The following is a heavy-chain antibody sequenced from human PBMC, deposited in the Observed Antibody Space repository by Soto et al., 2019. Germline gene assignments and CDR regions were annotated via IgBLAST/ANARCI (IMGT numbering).Heavy chain of an antibody. CDR1: GGSISSYY. V-gene: IGHV4-59*01. CDR3: ARAPPRDTDFDY. Sequence: QVQLQESGPGLVKPSETLSLTCTVSGGSISSYYWSWIRQPPGKGLEWIGYIYYSGSTNYNPSLKSRVTISVDTSKNQFSLKLSSVTAADTAVYYCARAPPRDTDFDYWGQGTLVTVSS. CDR2: IYYSGST. D-gene: IGHD5-18*01. J-gene: IGHJ4*02.